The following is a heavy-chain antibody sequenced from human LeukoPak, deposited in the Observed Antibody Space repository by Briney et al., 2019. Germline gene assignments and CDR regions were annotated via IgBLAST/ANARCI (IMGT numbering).Heavy chain of an antibody. V-gene: IGHV4-39*01. Sequence: PSETLSLTCTVSGGSISSSSYYWGWIRQPPGEGLEWIGSIYYSGSTYYNPSLKSRVTISVDTSKNQFSLKLSSVTAADTAVYYCASIAAAGQLVDYWGQGTLVTVSS. CDR1: GGSISSSSYY. CDR3: ASIAAAGQLVDY. CDR2: IYYSGST. D-gene: IGHD6-13*01. J-gene: IGHJ4*02.